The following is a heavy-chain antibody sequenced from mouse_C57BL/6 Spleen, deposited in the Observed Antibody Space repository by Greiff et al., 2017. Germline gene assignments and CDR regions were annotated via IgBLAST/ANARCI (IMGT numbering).Heavy chain of an antibody. CDR3: ARGYDYLYAMDY. D-gene: IGHD2-4*01. V-gene: IGHV3-6*01. J-gene: IGHJ4*01. Sequence: EVQRVESGPGLVKPSQSLSLTCSVTGYSITSGYYWNWIRQFPGNKLEWMGYISYDGSNNYNPSLKNRISITRDTSKNQFFLKLNSVTTEDTATYYCARGYDYLYAMDYWGQGTSVTVSS. CDR2: ISYDGSN. CDR1: GYSITSGYY.